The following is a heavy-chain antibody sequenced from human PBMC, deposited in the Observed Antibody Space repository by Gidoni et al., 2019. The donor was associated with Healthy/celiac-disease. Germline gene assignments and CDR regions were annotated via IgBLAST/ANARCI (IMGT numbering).Heavy chain of an antibody. CDR2: IYYSGST. CDR1: GGSISSSSYY. V-gene: IGHV4-39*01. J-gene: IGHJ4*02. Sequence: QLQLQESGPGLVKPSETLSLTCTVSGGSISSSSYYWGWIRQPPGKGLEWIGSIYYSGSTYYNPSLKSRVTISVDTSKNQFSLKLSSVTAADTAVYYCASRTIFGVGFDYWGQGTLVTVSS. D-gene: IGHD3-3*01. CDR3: ASRTIFGVGFDY.